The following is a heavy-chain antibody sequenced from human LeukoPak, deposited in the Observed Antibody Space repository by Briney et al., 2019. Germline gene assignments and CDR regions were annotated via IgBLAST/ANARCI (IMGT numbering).Heavy chain of an antibody. CDR2: INHSGST. Sequence: PSETLSLTCAVYGGSFSDYYWSWIRQPPGKGLEWIGEINHSGSTNYNPSLKSRVTISVDTSKNQLSLKLSSVTAADTAVYYCARDRYNQVDYWGQGTLVTVSS. D-gene: IGHD5-24*01. J-gene: IGHJ4*02. CDR1: GGSFSDYY. CDR3: ARDRYNQVDY. V-gene: IGHV4-34*01.